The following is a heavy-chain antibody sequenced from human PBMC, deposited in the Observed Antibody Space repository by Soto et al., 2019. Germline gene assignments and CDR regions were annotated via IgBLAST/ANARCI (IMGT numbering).Heavy chain of an antibody. Sequence: QVQLVESGGGVVQPGRSLRLSCAASGFTFSSYGMHWVRQAPGKGLEWVAVIWYDGSNKYYADSVKGRFTISRDNSKNTLYLQMNSLRAEDTAVYYCARDQPIPSPYMDVWGKGTTVTVSS. CDR2: IWYDGSNK. CDR3: ARDQPIPSPYMDV. CDR1: GFTFSSYG. D-gene: IGHD2-2*01. V-gene: IGHV3-33*01. J-gene: IGHJ6*03.